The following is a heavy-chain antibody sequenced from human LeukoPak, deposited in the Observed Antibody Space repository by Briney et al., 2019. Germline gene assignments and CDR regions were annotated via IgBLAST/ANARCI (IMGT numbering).Heavy chain of an antibody. CDR1: GGSISSSNW. Sequence: SGTLSLTCAVSGGSISSSNWWSWVRQPPGKGLEWIGEIYHSGSTNYNPSLKSRVTISVDKSKNQFSLKLSSVTAADTAVYYCARAYYDFWSGYSNWFDPWGQGTLVTVSS. J-gene: IGHJ5*02. D-gene: IGHD3-3*01. V-gene: IGHV4-4*02. CDR3: ARAYYDFWSGYSNWFDP. CDR2: IYHSGST.